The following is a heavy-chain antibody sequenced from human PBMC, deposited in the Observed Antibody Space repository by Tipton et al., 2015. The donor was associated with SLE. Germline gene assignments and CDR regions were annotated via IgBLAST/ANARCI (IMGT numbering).Heavy chain of an antibody. J-gene: IGHJ3*02. CDR1: GFTYSGYA. CDR3: ARTSSGGAFDI. V-gene: IGHV3-30*02. Sequence: GSLRLSCAASGFTYSGYAMHWVRQAPGKGLEWVAFIRADGSNKDYADSVKGRFTISRDNSKNTLYLQMNRLRVEDTAVYYCARTSSGGAFDIWGQGTMVTVSS. D-gene: IGHD1-14*01. CDR2: IRADGSNK.